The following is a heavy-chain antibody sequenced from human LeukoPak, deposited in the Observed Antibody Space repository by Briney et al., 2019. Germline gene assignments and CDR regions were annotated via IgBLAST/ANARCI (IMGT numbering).Heavy chain of an antibody. J-gene: IGHJ4*02. V-gene: IGHV3-30*02. CDR1: GFTFSSYG. D-gene: IGHD5-12*01. CDR2: IRYDGSNK. Sequence: GGSLRLSCAASGFTFSSYGMHWVRQAPGKGLEWVAFIRYDGSNKYYADSVKGRLTISRDNSKNTLYLQMNSLRAEDTAVYYCAKDLRVDIVATMEDWGQGTLVTVSS. CDR3: AKDLRVDIVATMED.